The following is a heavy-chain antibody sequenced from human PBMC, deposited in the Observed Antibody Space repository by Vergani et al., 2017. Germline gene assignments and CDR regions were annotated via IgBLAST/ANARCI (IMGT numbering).Heavy chain of an antibody. Sequence: QVQLVESGGGVVQPGRSQRLSCAASGFTFSSCAVHWVRQAPGKGLEWVAVISYDGSNKYYADSVKGRITISRDNSKNTLYLQMNSLRAEDTAVYYCARVRHGDFYWYFDLWGRGTLVTVSS. D-gene: IGHD4-17*01. J-gene: IGHJ2*01. CDR3: ARVRHGDFYWYFDL. CDR2: ISYDGSNK. CDR1: GFTFSSCA. V-gene: IGHV3-30*04.